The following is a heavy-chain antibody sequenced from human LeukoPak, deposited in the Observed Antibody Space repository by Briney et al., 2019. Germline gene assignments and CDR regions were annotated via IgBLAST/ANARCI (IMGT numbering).Heavy chain of an antibody. V-gene: IGHV4-34*01. CDR2: INHSGST. CDR1: GGSFSGYY. Sequence: SETLSLTCAVYGGSFSGYYWSWIRQPPGKGLEWIGEINHSGSTNYNPSLKSRVTISVDTSKNQFSLKLSSVTAADTAVYYCAKGPYGSGRFYYYYMDVWGKGTTVTISS. D-gene: IGHD3-10*01. J-gene: IGHJ6*03. CDR3: AKGPYGSGRFYYYYMDV.